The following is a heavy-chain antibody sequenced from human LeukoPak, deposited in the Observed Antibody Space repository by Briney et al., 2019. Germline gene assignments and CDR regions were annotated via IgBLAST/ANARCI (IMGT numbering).Heavy chain of an antibody. CDR3: ARGIAIIPAGEADC. CDR1: GFTFSNYW. Sequence: GGSLRLFCAASGFTFSNYWMHWVRQAPGKGLVWVSRINTDGRSTTHADSVKGRFTISRDNAKNTLYLQMNSLRAEDTAVYYCARGIAIIPAGEADCWGQGTLVTVSS. J-gene: IGHJ4*02. V-gene: IGHV3-74*03. D-gene: IGHD2-2*01. CDR2: INTDGRST.